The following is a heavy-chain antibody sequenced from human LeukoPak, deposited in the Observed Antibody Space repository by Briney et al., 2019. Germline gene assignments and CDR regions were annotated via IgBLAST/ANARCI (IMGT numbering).Heavy chain of an antibody. CDR2: TYHSGST. CDR1: GYSISSNFY. D-gene: IGHD1-1*01. V-gene: IGHV4-38-2*02. CDR3: ARDVHIYGNAFGV. Sequence: SETLSLTCTVSGYSISSNFYWGWIRQSPAKGLEWIGSTYHSGSTYYNPSLKNRITISVDTSTNQFSLKLSSVTASDTAMYYCARDVHIYGNAFGVWGQGTMVTVSS. J-gene: IGHJ3*01.